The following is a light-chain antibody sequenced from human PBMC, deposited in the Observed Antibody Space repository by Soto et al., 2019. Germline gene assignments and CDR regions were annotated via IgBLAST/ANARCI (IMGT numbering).Light chain of an antibody. Sequence: QSALTQPASVSGSPGQSITISCTGTSSDVGGYNYVSWYQQHPGKAPKLMIYEVSTRPSGVSNRSSGSKSGNTASLTISGLQAEDEADYYCSSYTSSSTRVFGGGTKVTVL. CDR1: SSDVGGYNY. V-gene: IGLV2-14*01. CDR2: EVS. CDR3: SSYTSSSTRV. J-gene: IGLJ2*01.